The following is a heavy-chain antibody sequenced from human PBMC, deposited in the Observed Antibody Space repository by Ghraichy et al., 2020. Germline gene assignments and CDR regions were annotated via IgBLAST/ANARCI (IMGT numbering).Heavy chain of an antibody. Sequence: SETLSLTCTVSGGSIGNSYWNWIRQPPGKGLEWIGYIYYSGNNFNPSLKSRVTMSVDTSKNQFSLKLTSMTAADTAVYYCARAGAGRRDYFDHWGPGTLVTVSS. V-gene: IGHV4-59*01. CDR2: IYYSGN. J-gene: IGHJ4*02. CDR3: ARAGAGRRDYFDH. D-gene: IGHD6-19*01. CDR1: GGSIGNSY.